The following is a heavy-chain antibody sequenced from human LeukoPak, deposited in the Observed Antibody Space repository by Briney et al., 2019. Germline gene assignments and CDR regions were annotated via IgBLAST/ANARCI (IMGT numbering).Heavy chain of an antibody. CDR1: GFTFDDYG. Sequence: PGGSLRLSCAASGFTFDDYGMSWVRQAPGKGLEWVSGINWNGGSTGYADSVKGRFTISRDNAKNSLYLQMNSLRAEDTAVYYCAKDFGPPNECFDYWGQGTLVTVSS. CDR2: INWNGGST. V-gene: IGHV3-20*04. CDR3: AKDFGPPNECFDY. D-gene: IGHD3-10*01. J-gene: IGHJ4*02.